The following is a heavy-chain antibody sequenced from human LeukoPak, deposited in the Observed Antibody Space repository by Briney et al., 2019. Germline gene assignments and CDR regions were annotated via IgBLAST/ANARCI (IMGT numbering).Heavy chain of an antibody. Sequence: GGSLRLSCAASGFTFSSYAMSWVRQAPGKGLEWVSAISGSGGSTYYADSVKGRFTISRDNSKNTLYLQMSSLRAEDTAVYYCAKTPIWFGELSTQYYFGYWGQGTLVTVSS. CDR2: ISGSGGST. V-gene: IGHV3-23*01. CDR3: AKTPIWFGELSTQYYFGY. J-gene: IGHJ4*02. D-gene: IGHD3-10*01. CDR1: GFTFSSYA.